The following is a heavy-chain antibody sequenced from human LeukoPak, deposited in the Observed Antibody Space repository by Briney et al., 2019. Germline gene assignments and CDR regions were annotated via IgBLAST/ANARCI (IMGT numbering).Heavy chain of an antibody. V-gene: IGHV3-7*03. D-gene: IGHD3-16*01. CDR3: ARGGGLAV. Sequence: GGSLRLSCAASGFTFSSYWMNWARQAPGKGLEWVASINHNGNVNYYVDSVKGRFTISRDNAKNSLYLQMSNLRAEDTAVSSCARGGGLAVWGQGATVTVSS. CDR1: GFTFSSYW. CDR2: INHNGNVN. J-gene: IGHJ6*02.